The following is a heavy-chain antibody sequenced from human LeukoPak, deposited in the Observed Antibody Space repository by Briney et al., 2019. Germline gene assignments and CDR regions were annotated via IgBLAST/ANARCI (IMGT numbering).Heavy chain of an antibody. CDR1: GYSFTSYW. Sequence: GESLKISCKGSGYSFTSYWIGWVRQMPGKGLEWMGIIYPGDSDTRYSPSFQGQVTISADKSISTAYLQWSSLKASDTAMYYRARHSGLHFSGVYYGMDVWGQGTMVTVSS. D-gene: IGHD1-26*01. V-gene: IGHV5-51*01. J-gene: IGHJ6*02. CDR2: IYPGDSDT. CDR3: ARHSGLHFSGVYYGMDV.